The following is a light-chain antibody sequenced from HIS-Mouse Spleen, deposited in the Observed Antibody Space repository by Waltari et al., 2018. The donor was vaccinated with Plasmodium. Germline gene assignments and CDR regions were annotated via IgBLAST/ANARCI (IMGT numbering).Light chain of an antibody. CDR2: VAS. Sequence: SYVLTQPPSVSVAPGQTARITCGGNNIGSKSVHWYQQKPSQAPVLVVYVASDRPSGIPERFSGSNSGNTGTLTISRGEAGDEADYYCQVWDSSSDHPVFGGGTKLTVL. CDR1: NIGSKS. V-gene: IGLV3-21*02. CDR3: QVWDSSSDHPV. J-gene: IGLJ2*01.